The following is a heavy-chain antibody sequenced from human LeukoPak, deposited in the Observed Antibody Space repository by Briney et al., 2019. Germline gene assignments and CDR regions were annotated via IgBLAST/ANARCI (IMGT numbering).Heavy chain of an antibody. CDR3: TTGYSSSWYYYYGMDV. CDR2: IKSKTDGGTT. D-gene: IGHD6-13*01. J-gene: IGHJ6*02. V-gene: IGHV3-15*01. CDR1: GFTFSNAW. Sequence: GGSLRLSCAASGFTFSNAWMSWVHQAPGKGLEWVGRIKSKTDGGTTDYAAPVKGRFTISRDDSKNTLYLQVNSLKTEDTAVYYCTTGYSSSWYYYYGMDVWGQGTTVTVSS.